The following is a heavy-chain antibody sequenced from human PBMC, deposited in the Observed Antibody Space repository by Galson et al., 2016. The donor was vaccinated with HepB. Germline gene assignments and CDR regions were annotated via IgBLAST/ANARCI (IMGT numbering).Heavy chain of an antibody. CDR1: GFGFSNYG. J-gene: IGHJ5*02. Sequence: SLRLSCAASGFGFSNYGMQWVRQAPGKGLEWVGVIWFDGSKKLYGDSVRGRFTISRDNSKNTLYLQMNSLRVDDTAVYYCARESSGIPPHNWLDPWGQGTLVTVSS. CDR2: IWFDGSKK. V-gene: IGHV3-33*01. D-gene: IGHD6-19*01. CDR3: ARESSGIPPHNWLDP.